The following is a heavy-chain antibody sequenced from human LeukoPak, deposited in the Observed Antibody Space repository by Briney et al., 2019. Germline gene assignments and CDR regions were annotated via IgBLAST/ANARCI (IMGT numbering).Heavy chain of an antibody. Sequence: GESLKISCKGSGYSFTSYWIGWVRQMPGKGLEWMGIIYPGDSDTRYSPSFQGQVTISADKSISAAYLQWSSLKASDTAMYYCARYLDTATEPFDYWGQGTLVTVSS. CDR2: IYPGDSDT. CDR3: ARYLDTATEPFDY. V-gene: IGHV5-51*01. CDR1: GYSFTSYW. J-gene: IGHJ4*02. D-gene: IGHD5-18*01.